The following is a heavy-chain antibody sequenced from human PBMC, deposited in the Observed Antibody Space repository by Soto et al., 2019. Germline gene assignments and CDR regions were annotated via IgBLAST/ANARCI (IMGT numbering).Heavy chain of an antibody. D-gene: IGHD2-2*01. Sequence: QVQLQESGPGLVKPSQTLSLTCTVSGGSISSGDYYWSWIRQPPGRGLEWIGYIYYSGSTYYNPSLKSRVTISVDTSKNQFSLKLSSVTAADTAVYYCARALSKSIVVVPAAMGYSGYDSYFDYWGQGTLVTVSS. J-gene: IGHJ4*02. V-gene: IGHV4-30-4*01. CDR1: GGSISSGDYY. CDR2: IYYSGST. CDR3: ARALSKSIVVVPAAMGYSGYDSYFDY.